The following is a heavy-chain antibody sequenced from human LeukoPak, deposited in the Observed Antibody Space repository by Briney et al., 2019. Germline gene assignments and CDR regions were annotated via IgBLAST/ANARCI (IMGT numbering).Heavy chain of an antibody. J-gene: IGHJ4*02. CDR3: ARVPTYYDFWSGLLTDNNDY. D-gene: IGHD3-3*01. V-gene: IGHV7-4-1*02. CDR1: GYTFTSYG. Sequence: GASVKVSCKASGYTFTSYGIHWVRQAPGQGLDWMGWINTNTGNPTYAQGFTGRFVFSLDTSVSTAYLQISSLKAEDTAVYYCARVPTYYDFWSGLLTDNNDYWGQGTLVTVSS. CDR2: INTNTGNP.